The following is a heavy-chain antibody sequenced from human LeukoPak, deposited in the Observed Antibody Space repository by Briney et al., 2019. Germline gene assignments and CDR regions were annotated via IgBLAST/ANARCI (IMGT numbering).Heavy chain of an antibody. V-gene: IGHV1-69*06. CDR3: ARGYGITMVRGVMIY. D-gene: IGHD3-10*01. CDR2: SIPIFGTA. Sequence: GASVKVSCKASGGTLTSYAISWVRQAPGQGREWMGGSIPIFGTANYAQKCQGRDTITADKSTSTPYMELSSLRPEETAVYYCARGYGITMVRGVMIYWGQGALVTVSS. J-gene: IGHJ4*02. CDR1: GGTLTSYA.